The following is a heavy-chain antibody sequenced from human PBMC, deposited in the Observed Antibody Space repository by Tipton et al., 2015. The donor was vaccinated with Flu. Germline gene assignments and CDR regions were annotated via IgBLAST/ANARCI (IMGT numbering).Heavy chain of an antibody. D-gene: IGHD4-17*01. CDR3: ARYGDYVGWFGP. V-gene: IGHV4-59*12. CDR2: VFYGGST. J-gene: IGHJ5*02. CDR1: GGSMSGYY. Sequence: PGLVKPSETLSLTCAVSGGSMSGYYWSWIRQSPGKGLEWIGFVFYGGSTNYNPSLQSRVTMSLDMSRNHFSLEMTSVTAADTAVYYCARYGDYVGWFGPWGQGTQVIVSS.